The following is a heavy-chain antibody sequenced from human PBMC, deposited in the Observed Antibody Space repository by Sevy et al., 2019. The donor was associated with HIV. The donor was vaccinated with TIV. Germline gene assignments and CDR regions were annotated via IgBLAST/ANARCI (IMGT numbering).Heavy chain of an antibody. CDR3: ASDRDCTSTSCYHWFDP. V-gene: IGHV3-11*06. Sequence: GGSLRLSCSASGFTFSDYYMAWIRQAPGKGLEWLAYTRGSSPYVKYADSVKGRFAISSDNAKNSMFLQKDSLRVEDTAIYYCASDRDCTSTSCYHWFDPWGQGTLVTVSS. CDR1: GFTFSDYY. J-gene: IGHJ5*02. D-gene: IGHD2-8*01. CDR2: TRGSSPYV.